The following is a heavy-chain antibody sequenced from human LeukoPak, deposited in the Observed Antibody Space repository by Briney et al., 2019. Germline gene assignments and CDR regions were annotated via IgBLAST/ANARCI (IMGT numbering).Heavy chain of an antibody. D-gene: IGHD3-3*01. CDR2: ISGNGGST. J-gene: IGHJ3*02. V-gene: IGHV3-23*01. CDR3: AKSSSTIFGVVTEGAAFDI. CDR1: QFNFNKFG. Sequence: GGSLRLSCATSQFNFNKFGMTWVRQAPGKGLEWVSSISGNGGSTQYADSVQGRFAISRDNSKNTLYLQMNSLRAEDTAVYYCAKSSSTIFGVVTEGAAFDIWGQGTMVTVSS.